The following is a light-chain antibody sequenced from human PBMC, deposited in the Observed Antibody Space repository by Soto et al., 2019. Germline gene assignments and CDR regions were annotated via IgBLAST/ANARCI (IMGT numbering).Light chain of an antibody. CDR2: EGS. CDR3: CSYAGSCVV. V-gene: IGLV2-23*01. J-gene: IGLJ2*01. Sequence: QSVLTQPASVSGSPGQSITISCTGTSSDVGSYNLVSWYQQHPGKAPKLMIYEGSKRPSGVSNRFSGSKSGNTASLTISGLQAEDEADYYCCSYAGSCVVFGGGTQLTVL. CDR1: SSDVGSYNL.